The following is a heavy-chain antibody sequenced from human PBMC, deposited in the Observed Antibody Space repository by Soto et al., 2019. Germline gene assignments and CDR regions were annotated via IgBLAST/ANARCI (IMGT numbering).Heavy chain of an antibody. CDR3: ARGGNCSGGSCYSLYYFDY. Sequence: SETLSLTCTVSGGSISSYYWSWIRQPPGKGLEWIGYIYYSGSTSYNPSLKSRVTISVDTSKNQFSLKLSSVTAADTAVYYCARGGNCSGGSCYSLYYFDYWGQGTLVTVSS. CDR1: GGSISSYY. J-gene: IGHJ4*02. D-gene: IGHD2-15*01. V-gene: IGHV4-59*01. CDR2: IYYSGST.